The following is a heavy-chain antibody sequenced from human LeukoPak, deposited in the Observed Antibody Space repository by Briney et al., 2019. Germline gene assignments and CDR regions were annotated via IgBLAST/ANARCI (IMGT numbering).Heavy chain of an antibody. CDR1: GFTVSSNY. CDR3: ARDRDSYGMDV. J-gene: IGHJ6*02. Sequence: GGSLRLSCAASGFTVSSNYLSWVRQAPGKGLEWVSVIYSGGNTYYADSVKGRFTISRDNSKNTLFLQMNSLRAEDTAVYFCARDRDSYGMDVWGQGTTVTVSS. CDR2: IYSGGNT. V-gene: IGHV3-53*01.